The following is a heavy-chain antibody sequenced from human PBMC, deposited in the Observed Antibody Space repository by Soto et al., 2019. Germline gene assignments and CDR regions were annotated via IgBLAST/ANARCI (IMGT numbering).Heavy chain of an antibody. Sequence: ASVKVSCKASGYTFTSYAMHWVRQAPGQRLEWMGWINAGNGNTKYSQKFQGRVTITRDTSASTAYMELSSLRSEDTAVYYCARPLEGAVAGKMAGAAFDIWGQETMVTVSS. CDR1: GYTFTSYA. V-gene: IGHV1-3*01. D-gene: IGHD6-19*01. J-gene: IGHJ3*02. CDR3: ARPLEGAVAGKMAGAAFDI. CDR2: INAGNGNT.